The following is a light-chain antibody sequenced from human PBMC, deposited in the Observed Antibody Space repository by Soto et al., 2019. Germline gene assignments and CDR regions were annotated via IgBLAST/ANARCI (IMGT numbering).Light chain of an antibody. J-gene: IGKJ4*01. Sequence: DIQMTQSPSSLSASVGDRVTITCRASQSVGRFLNWYQQKPGKAPTVLINVASTLRSGVPSRFSGSGSGTDFNLTINSLQPEDFATYFCQQSFTTPLTVGGGTKVDIK. CDR3: QQSFTTPLT. V-gene: IGKV1-39*01. CDR1: QSVGRF. CDR2: VAS.